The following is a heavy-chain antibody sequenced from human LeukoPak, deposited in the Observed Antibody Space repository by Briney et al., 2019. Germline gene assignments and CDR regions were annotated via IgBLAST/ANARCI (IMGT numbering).Heavy chain of an antibody. CDR2: ISWNSGSI. CDR3: ARGYGSGSYYNERNPPYGMDV. D-gene: IGHD3-10*01. CDR1: GFTFDDYA. J-gene: IGHJ6*02. V-gene: IGHV3-9*01. Sequence: PGRSLRLSCAASGFTFDDYAMHWVRQAPGKGLEWVSGISWNSGSIGYADSVKGRFTISRDNAKNSLYLQMNSLRAEDTAVYYCARGYGSGSYYNERNPPYGMDVWGQGTTVTVSS.